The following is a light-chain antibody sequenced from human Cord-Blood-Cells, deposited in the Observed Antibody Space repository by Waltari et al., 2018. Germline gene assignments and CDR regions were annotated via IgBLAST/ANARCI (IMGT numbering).Light chain of an antibody. Sequence: QSVLTQPPSVSGAPGQRVTISCTGSSSNIGAGYDVHWYQQLPGTAPKPLIHGNSNRPSGVPDRFSGSKSGTSASLAITGLQAEDEADYYCQSYDSSLSGSYVFGTGTKVTVL. CDR3: QSYDSSLSGSYV. V-gene: IGLV1-40*01. J-gene: IGLJ1*01. CDR1: SSNIGAGYD. CDR2: GNS.